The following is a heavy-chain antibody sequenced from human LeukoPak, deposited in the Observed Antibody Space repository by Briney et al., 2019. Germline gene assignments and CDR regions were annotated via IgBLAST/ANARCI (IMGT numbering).Heavy chain of an antibody. Sequence: GASVKVSCKASGGTFSSYTISWVRQAPGQGLEWMGRIIPILGIANYAQKFQGRVTITADKSTSTAYMELSSLRSEDTAVYYCAMSYYYDSSGYYYSDFYWGQGTLVTVSS. CDR2: IIPILGIA. V-gene: IGHV1-69*02. J-gene: IGHJ4*02. CDR3: AMSYYYDSSGYYYSDFY. D-gene: IGHD3-22*01. CDR1: GGTFSSYT.